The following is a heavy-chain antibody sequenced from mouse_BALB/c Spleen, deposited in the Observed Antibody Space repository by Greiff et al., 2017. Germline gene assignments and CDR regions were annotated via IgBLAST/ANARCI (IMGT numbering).Heavy chain of an antibody. V-gene: IGHV5-17*02. J-gene: IGHJ3*01. Sequence: EVKLMESGGGLVQPGGSRKLSCAASGFTFISFGMHWVRQAPEKGLEWVAYISSGSSTIYYADTVKGRFTISRDNPKNTLFLQMTSLRSEDTAMYYCARGRDYDYSWFAYWGQGTLVTVSA. CDR2: ISSGSSTI. CDR3: ARGRDYDYSWFAY. CDR1: GFTFISFG. D-gene: IGHD2-4*01.